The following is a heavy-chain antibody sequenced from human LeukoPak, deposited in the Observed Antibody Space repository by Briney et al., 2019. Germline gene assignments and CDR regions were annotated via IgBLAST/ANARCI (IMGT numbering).Heavy chain of an antibody. CDR1: GYTFTSYG. V-gene: IGHV1-18*04. CDR2: ISAYNGNT. Sequence: ASVKVSCKASGYTFTSYGISWVRQAPGQGLEWMGWISAYNGNTNYAQKLQGRVTMTTGTSTSTAYMELRSLRSDDTAVYYCARGRAAAATGWFDPWGQGTLVTVSS. J-gene: IGHJ5*02. CDR3: ARGRAAAATGWFDP. D-gene: IGHD6-13*01.